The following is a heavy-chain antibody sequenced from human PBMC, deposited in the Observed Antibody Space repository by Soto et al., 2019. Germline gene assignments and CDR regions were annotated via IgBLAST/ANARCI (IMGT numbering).Heavy chain of an antibody. CDR3: AREGIPAALDY. CDR2: ISSSSSYI. Sequence: EVQLVESGGGLVKPGGSLRLSCAASGVTFSSYSMNWVRQAPGKGLEWVSSISSSSSYIYYADSVKGRFTISRDNAKNSQYLQVNSLRAEHTAVHYCAREGIPAALDYWGQGTLLTVSS. CDR1: GVTFSSYS. D-gene: IGHD6-13*01. J-gene: IGHJ4*02. V-gene: IGHV3-21*01.